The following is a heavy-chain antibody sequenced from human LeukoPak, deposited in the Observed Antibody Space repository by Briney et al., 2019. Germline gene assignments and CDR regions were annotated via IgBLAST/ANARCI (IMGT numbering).Heavy chain of an antibody. CDR3: ARAWAKVGAPTPLNWFDP. V-gene: IGHV1-69*04. Sequence: GASVKVSCKASGGTFSSYAISWVRQAPGQGLEWMGRIIPILGIANYAQKFQGRVTITADKSTSTAYMELSSLRAEDTAVYYCARAWAKVGAPTPLNWFDPWGQGTLVTVSS. CDR1: GGTFSSYA. D-gene: IGHD1-26*01. J-gene: IGHJ5*02. CDR2: IIPILGIA.